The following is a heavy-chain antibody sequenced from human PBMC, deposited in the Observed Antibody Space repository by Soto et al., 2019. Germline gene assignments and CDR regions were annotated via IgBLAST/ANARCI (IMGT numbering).Heavy chain of an antibody. Sequence: WGSLRLSCAASGFTFCDSYIIWIPHTPGKGLECISYITFSGNTVYYADSLKGRFTTSRDNAKNPLYLQMNRLRAEDTAVYYCARVSCREKYGMDLWAQGTTVTVSS. J-gene: IGHJ6*02. CDR3: ARVSCREKYGMDL. CDR2: ITFSGNTV. V-gene: IGHV3-11*01. CDR1: GFTFCDSY.